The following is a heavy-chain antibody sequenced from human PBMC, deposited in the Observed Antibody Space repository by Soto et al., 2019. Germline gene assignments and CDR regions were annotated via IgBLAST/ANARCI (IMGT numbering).Heavy chain of an antibody. CDR2: IFSTGSP. D-gene: IGHD4-17*01. Sequence: QLQLQESGPGLVNPSETLSLTCTVSGASIGGLPYNWGWIRQPPGEGLQWIGSIFSTGSPYFKPSRKSRVPIAADTSKNQLTLRLRSVRAAVTALDFCARQTVTTVTTFDYWGQGTLVAVSS. J-gene: IGHJ4*02. V-gene: IGHV4-39*01. CDR3: ARQTVTTVTTFDY. CDR1: GASIGGLPYN.